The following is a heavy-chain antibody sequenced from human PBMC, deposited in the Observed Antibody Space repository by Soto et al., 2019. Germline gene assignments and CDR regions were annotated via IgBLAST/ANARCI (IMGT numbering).Heavy chain of an antibody. D-gene: IGHD2-15*01. CDR3: ASSSGDMDNYGLDV. J-gene: IGHJ6*02. V-gene: IGHV3-23*01. Sequence: PGGSLRLSCAVSGFTFSSFAMTWVRQAPGKGLEWVSVISGSGATIYYADSVKGRFTISRDNPKNTLLLQMHSLRADDTAVYYCASSSGDMDNYGLDVWGQGTTVTVSS. CDR2: ISGSGATI. CDR1: GFTFSSFA.